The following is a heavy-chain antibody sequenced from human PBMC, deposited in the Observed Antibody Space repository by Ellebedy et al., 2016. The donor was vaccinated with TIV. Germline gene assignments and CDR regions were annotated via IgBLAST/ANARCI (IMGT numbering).Heavy chain of an antibody. V-gene: IGHV1-2*04. CDR2: INPNSGGT. CDR1: GYTFTKYG. J-gene: IGHJ4*02. CDR3: ARRLRLMYSSGSFDY. D-gene: IGHD6-19*01. Sequence: ASVKVSCKASGYTFTKYGISWVRQAPGQGLEWMGWINPNSGGTNYAQKFQGWVTMTRDTSISTAYMELRRLRSDDTAVYYCARRLRLMYSSGSFDYWGQGTPVTVSS.